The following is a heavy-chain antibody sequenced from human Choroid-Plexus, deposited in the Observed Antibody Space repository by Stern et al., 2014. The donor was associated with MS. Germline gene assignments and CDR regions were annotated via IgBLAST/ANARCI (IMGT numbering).Heavy chain of an antibody. CDR1: GFTLGSCA. V-gene: IGHV3-30*18. Sequence: VQLVESGGGVVQPGRPLRLSCGASGFTLGSCAMHWVRQAPGKGLGWVAGLSYDGSNKYYADSVKGRFTISRDNSQNTLYMQMSSLRPEDTAVYYCAKDRQYLTYFFDHWGQGSLVTVSS. D-gene: IGHD2/OR15-2a*01. J-gene: IGHJ5*02. CDR2: LSYDGSNK. CDR3: AKDRQYLTYFFDH.